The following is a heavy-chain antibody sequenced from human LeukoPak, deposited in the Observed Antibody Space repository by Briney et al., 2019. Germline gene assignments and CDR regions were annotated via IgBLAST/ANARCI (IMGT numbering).Heavy chain of an antibody. Sequence: ASVKVSCKASGYTFTGYYIHWVRQAPGQGLEWMGWINPNSGGTNYAQKFQGRVTMTRDTSISTAYMELSRLRSDDTAVYYCARAGEYYYDSSGYYHTWGQGTLVTVSS. V-gene: IGHV1-2*02. CDR1: GYTFTGYY. CDR3: ARAGEYYYDSSGYYHT. CDR2: INPNSGGT. D-gene: IGHD3-22*01. J-gene: IGHJ5*02.